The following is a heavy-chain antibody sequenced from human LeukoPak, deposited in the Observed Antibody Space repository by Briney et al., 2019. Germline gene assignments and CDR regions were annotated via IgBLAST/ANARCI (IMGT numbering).Heavy chain of an antibody. V-gene: IGHV3-23*01. Sequence: QPGGSLRLSCAASGFTFSSYAMSWVCQAPGKGLEWVSAISGSGGSTYYADSVKGRFTISRDNAKNSLYLQMNSLRAGDTAIYYCAKSYFWSGYSPGYMDVWGKGTTVTVSS. CDR2: ISGSGGST. D-gene: IGHD3-3*01. CDR3: AKSYFWSGYSPGYMDV. J-gene: IGHJ6*03. CDR1: GFTFSSYA.